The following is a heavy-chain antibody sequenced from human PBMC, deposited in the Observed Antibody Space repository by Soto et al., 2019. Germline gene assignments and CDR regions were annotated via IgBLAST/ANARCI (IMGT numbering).Heavy chain of an antibody. CDR1: GFTFSDSA. V-gene: IGHV3-73*02. CDR3: TSRRDWTAVAPLDY. J-gene: IGHJ4*02. Sequence: EVQLVESGGGLVQPGGSLKLSCAASGFTFSDSAMHWVRQASGKGLEWVGRIRNKTNNYATAYIASVKGRFTISRDDSKHTVYLQMNSLKIDDTAVYFCTSRRDWTAVAPLDYWGLGTLVTVSS. D-gene: IGHD5-18*01. CDR2: IRNKTNNYAT.